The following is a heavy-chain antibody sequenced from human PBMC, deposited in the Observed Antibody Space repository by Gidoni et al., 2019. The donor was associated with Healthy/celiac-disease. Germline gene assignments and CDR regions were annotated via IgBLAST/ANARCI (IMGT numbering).Heavy chain of an antibody. J-gene: IGHJ6*02. V-gene: IGHV1-69*01. CDR1: GGTFSSYA. CDR3: ARGTLGYCSSTSCRSNYYYYYGMDV. D-gene: IGHD2-2*01. Sequence: QVQLVQSGAEVKKPGSSVKVSCKASGGTFSSYAISWVRQAPGQGLEWMGGIIPIFGTANYAQKFQGRVTITADESTSTAYMELSSLRSEDTAVYYCARGTLGYCSSTSCRSNYYYYYGMDVWGQGTTVTVSS. CDR2: IIPIFGTA.